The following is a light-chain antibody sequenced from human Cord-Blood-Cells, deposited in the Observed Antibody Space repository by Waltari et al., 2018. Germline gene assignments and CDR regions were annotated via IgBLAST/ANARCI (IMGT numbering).Light chain of an antibody. J-gene: IGKJ4*01. Sequence: DIQMTQSPSSLSASVGDSVTITCQASQDISNYLNWYQQKPGKAPKLLIYDASNLETGVPSRFSGSGSGTDFTFTISSLQPEDIATYYCQQYDNLPRTFGRGTKVEIK. V-gene: IGKV1-33*01. CDR3: QQYDNLPRT. CDR1: QDISNY. CDR2: DAS.